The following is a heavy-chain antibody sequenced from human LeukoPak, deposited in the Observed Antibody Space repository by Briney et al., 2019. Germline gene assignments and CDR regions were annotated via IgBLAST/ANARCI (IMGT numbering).Heavy chain of an antibody. CDR3: ARDDYGGSHFDY. CDR1: GYTFNSYY. D-gene: IGHD4-23*01. CDR2: IIPILGIA. Sequence: GASVKVSCKTSGYTFNSYYISWVRQAPGQGLEWMGRIIPILGIANYAQKFQGRVTITADKSTSTAYMELSSLRSEDTAVYYCARDDYGGSHFDYWGQGTLVTVSS. J-gene: IGHJ4*02. V-gene: IGHV1-69*04.